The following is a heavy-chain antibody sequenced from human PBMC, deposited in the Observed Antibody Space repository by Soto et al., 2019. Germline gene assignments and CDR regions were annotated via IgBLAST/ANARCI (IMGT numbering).Heavy chain of an antibody. V-gene: IGHV1-46*01. CDR3: ATRDLSYSDFWSGYSLDYGMDV. CDR2: INPSGDST. D-gene: IGHD3-3*01. J-gene: IGHJ6*02. CDR1: GYTFTSYY. Sequence: ASVKVSCNASGYTFTSYYIQWVRQAPGQGLEWMGIINPSGDSTNYAQKFQGRVTMTRDTSTSTVYMELSSLRSEDTAVYYCATRDLSYSDFWSGYSLDYGMDVWGQGTTVTVSS.